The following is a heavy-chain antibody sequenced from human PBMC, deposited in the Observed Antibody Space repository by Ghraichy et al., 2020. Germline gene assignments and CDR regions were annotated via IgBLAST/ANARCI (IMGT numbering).Heavy chain of an antibody. CDR2: IWYDGSNK. V-gene: IGHV3-33*01. CDR3: AGIEYSSSPVDY. CDR1: GFTFSSYG. J-gene: IGHJ4*02. Sequence: GGSLRLSCAASGFTFSSYGMHWVRQAPGKGLEWVAVIWYDGSNKYYADSVKGRFTISRDNSKNTLYLQMNSLRAEDTAVYYCAGIEYSSSPVDYWGQGTLVTVSS. D-gene: IGHD6-6*01.